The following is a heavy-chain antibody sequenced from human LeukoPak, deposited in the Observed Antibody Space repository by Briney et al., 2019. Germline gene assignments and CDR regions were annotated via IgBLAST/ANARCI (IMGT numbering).Heavy chain of an antibody. D-gene: IGHD6-13*01. CDR1: GFTFSSYA. Sequence: PGGSLRLSCAASGFTFSSYAMSWVRQAPGKGLEWVSVISGGGGSTYYADSVKGRFTISRDDSKSTLYLLMNSLRAEDTAVYYCARASNSSWLSDYWGQGTLVTVSS. J-gene: IGHJ4*02. V-gene: IGHV3-23*01. CDR2: ISGGGGST. CDR3: ARASNSSWLSDY.